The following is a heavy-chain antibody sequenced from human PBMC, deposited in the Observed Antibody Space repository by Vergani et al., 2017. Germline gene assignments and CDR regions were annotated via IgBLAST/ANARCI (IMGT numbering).Heavy chain of an antibody. CDR2: ISWNSNSI. J-gene: IGHJ5*02. D-gene: IGHD3-10*01. CDR3: AKDLGTPSGGGWFDP. CDR1: GFTSAGYA. V-gene: IGHV3-9*02. Sequence: EVQLEESGGGLVLPARSLRLSCVASGFTSAGYAMHWVRQAPGKGLEWVSGISWNSNSIGYADSVKGRFTISRDNAKKSLYLQMNSLRAEDTVLYYCAKDLGTPSGGGWFDPWGQGTLVTVSS.